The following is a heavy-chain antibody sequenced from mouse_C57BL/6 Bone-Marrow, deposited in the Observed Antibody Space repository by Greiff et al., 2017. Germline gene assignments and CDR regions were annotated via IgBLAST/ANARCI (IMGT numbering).Heavy chain of an antibody. CDR1: GFTFSDYY. Sequence: EVQLVESEGGLVQPGSSMKLSCTASGFTFSDYYMPWVRQVPEKGLEWVANINYDGGSTYYLDSLKGRFIITRDNATNIPYLQMSSLKSEDTATYYCARDGVVASFDYWGQGTTLTVSA. D-gene: IGHD1-1*01. J-gene: IGHJ2*01. CDR3: ARDGVVASFDY. CDR2: INYDGGST. V-gene: IGHV5-16*01.